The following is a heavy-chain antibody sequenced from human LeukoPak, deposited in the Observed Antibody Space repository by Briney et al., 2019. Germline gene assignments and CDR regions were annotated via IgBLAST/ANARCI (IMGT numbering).Heavy chain of an antibody. J-gene: IGHJ4*02. CDR1: GYIFSGYY. Sequence: GASVKVSCKASGYIFSGYYMHWVRQAPGQGLEWMGWINPNSGATNYAQKFQGRVTMTRDRTISTVYMELSSLGSDDTAVYYCARGIYSYSTPFDYWGQGILVTVSS. V-gene: IGHV1-2*02. CDR2: INPNSGAT. CDR3: ARGIYSYSTPFDY. D-gene: IGHD2/OR15-2a*01.